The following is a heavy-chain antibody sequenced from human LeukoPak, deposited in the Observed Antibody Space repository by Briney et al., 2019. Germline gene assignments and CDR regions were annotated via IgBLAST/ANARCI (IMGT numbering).Heavy chain of an antibody. D-gene: IGHD2-2*01. Sequence: SETLSLTCTVSGGSISSYYWSWIRQPAGKGLEWIGRIYTSGSTNYNPSLKSRVTMSVVTSKNQFSLKLSSVTAADTAVYYCARDRCSSTSCYEVLWGQGTLVTVSS. CDR1: GGSISSYY. CDR2: IYTSGST. J-gene: IGHJ4*02. V-gene: IGHV4-4*07. CDR3: ARDRCSSTSCYEVL.